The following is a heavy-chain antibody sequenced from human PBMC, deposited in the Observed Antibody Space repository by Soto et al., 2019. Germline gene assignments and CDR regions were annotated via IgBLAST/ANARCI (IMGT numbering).Heavy chain of an antibody. Sequence: QVQLQESGPGLVKPSETLSLTCTVSGGSISSYYWSWIRQPAGKGLEWIGRIYTSGSTNYNPSLKSRVTMSVDTSKNQFSLKLSSVTAADTAVYYCAREWYVVATIGHYYYYYGMDVWGQGTTVTVSS. D-gene: IGHD5-12*01. CDR3: AREWYVVATIGHYYYYYGMDV. V-gene: IGHV4-4*07. CDR2: IYTSGST. CDR1: GGSISSYY. J-gene: IGHJ6*02.